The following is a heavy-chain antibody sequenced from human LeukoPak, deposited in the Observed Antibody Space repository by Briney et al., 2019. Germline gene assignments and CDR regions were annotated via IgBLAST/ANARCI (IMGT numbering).Heavy chain of an antibody. CDR3: ARGKWLRSSLDY. CDR2: INHSGST. J-gene: IGHJ4*02. V-gene: IGHV4-34*01. Sequence: TASETLSLTCAVYGGSFSGYYWSWIRQPPGKGLEWIGEINHSGSTNYNPSLKSRVTTSVDTSKNQFSLKLSSVAAADTAVYYCARGKWLRSSLDYWGQGTLVTVSS. D-gene: IGHD5-12*01. CDR1: GGSFSGYY.